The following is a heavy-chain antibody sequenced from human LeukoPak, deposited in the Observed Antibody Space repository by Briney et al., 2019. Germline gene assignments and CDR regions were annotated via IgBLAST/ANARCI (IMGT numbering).Heavy chain of an antibody. V-gene: IGHV4-34*01. CDR1: GGSFSGYY. CDR2: INHSGST. D-gene: IGHD3-10*01. Sequence: SETLSLTCAVYGGSFSGYYWSWIRQPPGKGLEWIGEINHSGSTNYNPSLKSRVTISVDTSKNQFSLKLSSVTAADTAVYYCARREYYYGWGSYLPPDVLDYWGKGTLVTVSS. CDR3: ARREYYYGWGSYLPPDVLDY. J-gene: IGHJ4*02.